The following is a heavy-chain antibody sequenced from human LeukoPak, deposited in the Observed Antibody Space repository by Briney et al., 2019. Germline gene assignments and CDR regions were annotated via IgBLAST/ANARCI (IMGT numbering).Heavy chain of an antibody. Sequence: GVSLRVSCAASGFTFSSYAMSWVRQAPGKGLEWVSAISDSGGSTYYADSVKGRFTISRDNSKNTVYLQMNSLRAEDTALYYCVRRVPYSSSSVYFDCWGQGTLVTVSS. CDR2: ISDSGGST. CDR1: GFTFSSYA. CDR3: VRRVPYSSSSVYFDC. J-gene: IGHJ4*02. D-gene: IGHD6-6*01. V-gene: IGHV3-23*01.